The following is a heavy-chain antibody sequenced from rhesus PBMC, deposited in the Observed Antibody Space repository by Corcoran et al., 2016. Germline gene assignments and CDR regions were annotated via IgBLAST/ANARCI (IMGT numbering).Heavy chain of an antibody. CDR3: ARSMIVVITDFDY. Sequence: QVQLVQSGAEVKKPGTSVKLSCKASGYTFTSYYINWVRQAPGQVLEWMGGINPSNGNTGDEQKFQGRVTMTRDTSTSTAYMELNSRRSEDTAVYYCARSMIVVITDFDYCGQGVLVTVSS. CDR1: GYTFTSYY. J-gene: IGHJ4*01. CDR2: INPSNGNT. D-gene: IGHD3-28*01. V-gene: IGHV1-200*01.